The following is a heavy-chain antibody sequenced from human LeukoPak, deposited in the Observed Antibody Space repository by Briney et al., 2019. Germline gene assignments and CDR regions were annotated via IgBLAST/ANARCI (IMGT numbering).Heavy chain of an antibody. Sequence: GGSLRLSCAASGFTFSSYAMSWVRQAPGKGLEWVSVIYRGDATYYAESVKGRFTISRDSSKNTLYLQMNSLSAEDTAMYYCVREIRNSGNYDWGQGTLVTVSS. CDR3: VREIRNSGNYD. CDR1: GFTFSSYA. J-gene: IGHJ4*02. CDR2: IYRGDAT. V-gene: IGHV3-23*03. D-gene: IGHD3-16*01.